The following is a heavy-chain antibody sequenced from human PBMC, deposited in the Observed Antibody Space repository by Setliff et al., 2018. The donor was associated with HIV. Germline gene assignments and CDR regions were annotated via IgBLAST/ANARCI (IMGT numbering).Heavy chain of an antibody. J-gene: IGHJ1*01. CDR2: IIPIVGIT. Sequence: ASVKVSCKASGGTFTSYAIHWARQAPGQGLEWMGGIIPIVGITNYAQKFQVRVTITADKSTNTAYMDLHSLTSEDTAVYYCARNSDTAGYFLYWGQGTPVTVSS. CDR1: GGTFTSYA. V-gene: IGHV1-69*10. CDR3: ARNSDTAGYFLY. D-gene: IGHD6-13*01.